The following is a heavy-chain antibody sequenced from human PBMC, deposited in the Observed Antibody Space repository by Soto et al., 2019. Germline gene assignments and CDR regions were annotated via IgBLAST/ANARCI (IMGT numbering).Heavy chain of an antibody. D-gene: IGHD1-7*01. V-gene: IGHV3-15*01. CDR2: IKSKTDGGTT. Sequence: AGSLSLSCAASGFTFSNAWMSWVRQAPGKGLEWVGRIKSKTDGGTTDYAAPVKGRFTISRDDSKNTLYLQMNSLKTEGTAVYYCTTVTWDYAEAFDNGGQGTMVTVSS. CDR3: TTVTWDYAEAFDN. CDR1: GFTFSNAW. J-gene: IGHJ4*02.